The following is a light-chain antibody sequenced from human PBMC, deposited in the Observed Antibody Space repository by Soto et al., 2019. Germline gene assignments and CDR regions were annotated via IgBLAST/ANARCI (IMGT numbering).Light chain of an antibody. Sequence: DIQMTQSPSSLSASVGDRVTLTCQASQDVGNCLNGYQQKAGRAPKFLMQYASNLETGVPSRFSGSGSGKYFSFTITSLQPEDVATYYCQQCRDVPLTFGGGTKVEIK. V-gene: IGKV1-33*01. CDR1: QDVGNC. J-gene: IGKJ4*01. CDR2: YAS. CDR3: QQCRDVPLT.